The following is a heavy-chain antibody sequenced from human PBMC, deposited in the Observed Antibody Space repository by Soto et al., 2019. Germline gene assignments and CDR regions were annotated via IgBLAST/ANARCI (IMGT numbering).Heavy chain of an antibody. Sequence: PGGSLRLSCAASGFTFSSYGMHWVRQAPGKGLEWVAVIWYDGSNKYYADSVKGRFTISRDNSKNTLYLQMNSLRAEDTAVYYCARDRGIAVGVDYWGQGTLVTVSS. D-gene: IGHD6-19*01. V-gene: IGHV3-33*01. CDR3: ARDRGIAVGVDY. J-gene: IGHJ4*02. CDR1: GFTFSSYG. CDR2: IWYDGSNK.